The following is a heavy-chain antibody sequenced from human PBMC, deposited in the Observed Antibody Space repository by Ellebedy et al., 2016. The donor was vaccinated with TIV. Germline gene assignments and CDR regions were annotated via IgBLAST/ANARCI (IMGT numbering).Heavy chain of an antibody. CDR3: ARDPGFPKGYYYYMDV. Sequence: GGSLRLSXAASGFSLSSYGMHWVRQAPGKGLEWVAIIWYDGSNKNYADSVKGRFTISRDNSKNTMFLQMNSLRAEDTAVYYCARDPGFPKGYYYYMDVWGKGTTVTVS. V-gene: IGHV3-33*01. D-gene: IGHD5-12*01. J-gene: IGHJ6*03. CDR2: IWYDGSNK. CDR1: GFSLSSYG.